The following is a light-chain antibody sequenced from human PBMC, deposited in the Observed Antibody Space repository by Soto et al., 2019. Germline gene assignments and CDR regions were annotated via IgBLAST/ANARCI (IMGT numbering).Light chain of an antibody. V-gene: IGLV2-23*01. Sequence: QSVLTQPASVSGSPGQSITISCTGNSSDVGSYKFVCWYQQHPGKAPKLMIYEGSRRPSGVTIRFSCSKSGNTASLTISRLQAEDEADYYCCSYAGSSTLVFGGGTKLTVL. CDR3: CSYAGSSTLV. CDR1: SSDVGSYKF. J-gene: IGLJ2*01. CDR2: EGS.